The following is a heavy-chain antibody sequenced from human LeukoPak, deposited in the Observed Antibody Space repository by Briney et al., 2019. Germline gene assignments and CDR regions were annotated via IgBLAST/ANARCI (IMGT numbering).Heavy chain of an antibody. V-gene: IGHV3-11*04. D-gene: IGHD2-8*01. Sequence: PGGSLRLPCAASGFTFSDYYMSWIRQAPGKGLEWVSYISTSGNTIYYADSVKGRFTISRDNAKNSLYLQMNSLRAEDTAVYYCARTNGVSKFDYWGQGTLVTVSS. CDR3: ARTNGVSKFDY. CDR1: GFTFSDYY. J-gene: IGHJ4*02. CDR2: ISTSGNTI.